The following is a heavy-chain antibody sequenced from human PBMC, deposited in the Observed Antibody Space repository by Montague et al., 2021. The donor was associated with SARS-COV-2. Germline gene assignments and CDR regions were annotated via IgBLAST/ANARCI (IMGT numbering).Heavy chain of an antibody. CDR1: GGSIKTYIW. J-gene: IGHJ4*02. V-gene: IGHV4-4*02. CDR2: ILHSGTA. Sequence: SETLSLTCAVSGGSIKTYIWWSWVRQAPGKGLEWLGEILHSGTANYNPSLKSRVTISVDKSRNEFSLKLSSLTAADTAVYFFAKDVSLSVAALDSWGQGTLVTVSS. CDR3: AKDVSLSVAALDS. D-gene: IGHD6-19*01.